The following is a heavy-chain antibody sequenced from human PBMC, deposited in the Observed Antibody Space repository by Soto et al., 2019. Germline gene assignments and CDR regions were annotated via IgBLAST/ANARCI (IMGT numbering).Heavy chain of an antibody. Sequence: ASVKVSCKASGDSFTDYHIHWVRQAPGQGLEWMGWINPNSGGTNYAQKFQGRVTMTRDTSISTAYMELSRLRSDDTAVYYCARDYPLITSFDPWGQGTLVTVSS. CDR3: ARDYPLITSFDP. D-gene: IGHD2-8*01. CDR2: INPNSGGT. J-gene: IGHJ5*02. CDR1: GDSFTDYH. V-gene: IGHV1-2*02.